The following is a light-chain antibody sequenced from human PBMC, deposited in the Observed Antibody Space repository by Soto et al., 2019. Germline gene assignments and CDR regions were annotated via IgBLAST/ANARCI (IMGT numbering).Light chain of an antibody. CDR2: EVS. Sequence: QSALTQPASVSGSPGQSITISCTGTSSDVGGYNYVSWYQQHPGKAPKLMIYEVSNRPSEVSNRFSGSKSGNTVSLTISGLQAEDEGNYYCSSYTSGSTLVVFGGATKLTVL. CDR3: SSYTSGSTLVV. CDR1: SSDVGGYNY. V-gene: IGLV2-14*01. J-gene: IGLJ2*01.